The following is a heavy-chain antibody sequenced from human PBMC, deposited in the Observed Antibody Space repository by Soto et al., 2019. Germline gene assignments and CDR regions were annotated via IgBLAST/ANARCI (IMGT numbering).Heavy chain of an antibody. Sequence: ASVKVSCKASGYTFTSYGISWVRQAPGQGLEWMGWISAYNGNTNYAQKLQGRVTMTTDTSTSTAYMELRSLRSDDTAVYYCARDGASAGYCSGGSCATGYWGQGTLVTVSS. V-gene: IGHV1-18*01. D-gene: IGHD2-15*01. CDR1: GYTFTSYG. CDR3: ARDGASAGYCSGGSCATGY. CDR2: ISAYNGNT. J-gene: IGHJ4*02.